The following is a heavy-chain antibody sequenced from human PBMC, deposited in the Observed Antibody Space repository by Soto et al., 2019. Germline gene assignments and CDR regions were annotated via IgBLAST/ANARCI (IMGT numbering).Heavy chain of an antibody. Sequence: ASLKVSCKASGYRFTNYEMIWVRQATGQGLEWMGWMNPNSGNTGNAQKFQRRVTMTRDTSISTGYMELSSLTFDETADYYCARGYTTIDPWCQGALVTVSS. CDR1: GYRFTNYE. V-gene: IGHV1-8*01. CDR2: MNPNSGNT. J-gene: IGHJ5*02. CDR3: ARGYTTIDP. D-gene: IGHD1-1*01.